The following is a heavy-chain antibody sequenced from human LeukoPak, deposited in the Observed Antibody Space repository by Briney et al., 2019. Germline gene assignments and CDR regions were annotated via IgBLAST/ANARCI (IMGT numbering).Heavy chain of an antibody. Sequence: LSLTCTVSGVSIGSSNSYWGWIRQAPGKGLEWISYISSSGTTIHYADSVKGRFTISRDNAKNSLYLQMNSLRAEDTAVYYCARAFKVPSWYFALWGRGTLVTVSS. J-gene: IGHJ2*01. CDR2: ISSSGTTI. V-gene: IGHV3-11*01. CDR1: GVSIGSSNSY. CDR3: ARAFKVPSWYFAL.